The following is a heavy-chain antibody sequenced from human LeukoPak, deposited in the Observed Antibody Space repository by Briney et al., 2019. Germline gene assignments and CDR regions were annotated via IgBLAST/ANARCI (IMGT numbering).Heavy chain of an antibody. V-gene: IGHV3-23*01. CDR1: GFTFSSYA. J-gene: IGHJ4*02. D-gene: IGHD5-18*01. CDR2: ISGSGGST. Sequence: GGSLRLSCAASGFTFSSYAMSWVRQAPGKGLEWVSAISGSGGSTYYAGSVKGRFTISRDNSKNTLYLQMNSLRAEDTAVYYCAKIALQKKRYSYGSAVDYWGQGTLVTVSS. CDR3: AKIALQKKRYSYGSAVDY.